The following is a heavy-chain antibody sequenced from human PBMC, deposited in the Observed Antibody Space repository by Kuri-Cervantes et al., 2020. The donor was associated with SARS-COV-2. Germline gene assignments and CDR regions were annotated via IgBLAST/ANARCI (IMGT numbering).Heavy chain of an antibody. CDR3: ARHRSSHENYYYYGMDV. CDR1: GYSFTSYW. D-gene: IGHD6-6*01. V-gene: IGHV5-51*01. Sequence: GESLKISCKGSGYSFTSYWIGWVRQMPGKGLEWMGIIYPGDSDTRYSPSFQGQVTISADKSISTAYLQWSSLKASDTAMYYCARHRSSHENYYYYGMDVWGQGTTVTVSS. J-gene: IGHJ6*02. CDR2: IYPGDSDT.